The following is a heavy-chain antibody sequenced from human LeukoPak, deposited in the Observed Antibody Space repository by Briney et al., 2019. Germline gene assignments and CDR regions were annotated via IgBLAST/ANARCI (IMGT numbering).Heavy chain of an antibody. V-gene: IGHV4-59*01. D-gene: IGHD4-17*01. Sequence: PTETLSLTCTVSGGSISSYYWSWIRQPSGKGLEWIGYIYYSGSTNYNPSLKSRVTISVDTSKNQFSLKLCSVTAADTAVYYCARGGDYEEDAFDIWGQGTMVTVSS. J-gene: IGHJ3*02. CDR1: GGSISSYY. CDR3: ARGGDYEEDAFDI. CDR2: IYYSGST.